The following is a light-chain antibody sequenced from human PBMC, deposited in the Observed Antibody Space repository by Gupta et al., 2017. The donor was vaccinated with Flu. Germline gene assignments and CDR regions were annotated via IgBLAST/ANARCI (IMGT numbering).Light chain of an antibody. J-gene: IGKJ5*01. Sequence: DIQMTHSPSSLSASVGDRVTITCRASQSISNYLNWYQQKPGKAPKLLIYAASSLQSGVPSRFSGSGSGTDFTLTISRLQPEDFATYYCQQTNNDPPAFGQGTQVEIK. CDR1: QSISNY. CDR3: QQTNNDPPA. V-gene: IGKV1-39*01. CDR2: AAS.